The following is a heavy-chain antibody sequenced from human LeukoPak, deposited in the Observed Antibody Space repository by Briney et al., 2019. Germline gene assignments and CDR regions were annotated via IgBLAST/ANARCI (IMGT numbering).Heavy chain of an antibody. J-gene: IGHJ3*02. CDR2: IIPIFGTA. D-gene: IGHD2-15*01. Sequence: GASVKVSCKASGGTFSSYAISWVRQAPGQGLEWMGGIIPIFGTANYAQKFQGRVTITADESTSTAYMELSSLRSEDTAVYYCARPYCSGGSCLSGGAFDIWGQGTMVTVSS. CDR1: GGTFSSYA. V-gene: IGHV1-69*01. CDR3: ARPYCSGGSCLSGGAFDI.